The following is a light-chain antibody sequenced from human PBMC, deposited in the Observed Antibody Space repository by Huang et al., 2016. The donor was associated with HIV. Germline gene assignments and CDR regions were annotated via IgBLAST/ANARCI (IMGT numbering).Light chain of an antibody. J-gene: IGKJ5*01. CDR3: QQYNNWPPIT. Sequence: EIVMTQSPVTLSVSPGERATLSCRASQSVSSNLAWYQQQPGQAPRLLIYGAATRATGGPARLSGSGSGTEFTLTISSLQSEDFALYYCQQYNNWPPITFGQGTRLEIK. V-gene: IGKV3-15*01. CDR2: GAA. CDR1: QSVSSN.